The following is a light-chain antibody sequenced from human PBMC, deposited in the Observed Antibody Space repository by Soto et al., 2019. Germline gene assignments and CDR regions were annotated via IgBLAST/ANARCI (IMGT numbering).Light chain of an antibody. CDR3: QQYNSYPGT. CDR1: QGISSW. V-gene: IGKV1-5*01. J-gene: IGKJ1*01. CDR2: DAS. Sequence: DIPMTQSPSTLSASVGDRVTITCRASQGISSWLAWYQQKPGKAPKLLIYDASSLESGVPSRFSGSGSGTEFTLTISSLQPDDFATYYCQQYNSYPGTFGQGTKVEIK.